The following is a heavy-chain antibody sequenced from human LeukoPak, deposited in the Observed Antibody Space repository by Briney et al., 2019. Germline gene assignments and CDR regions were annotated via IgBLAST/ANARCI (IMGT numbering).Heavy chain of an antibody. J-gene: IGHJ6*02. CDR2: IYYSGST. CDR1: GGSISSYY. CDR3: ARVGGTNYYYYGMDV. Sequence: SETLSLTCTVSGGSISSYYWSWIRQPPGKGLEWIGYIYYSGSTNYNPSPKSRVTISVDTSKNRFSLKLSSVTAADTAVYYCARVGGTNYYYYGMDVWGQGTTVTVSS. V-gene: IGHV4-59*01. D-gene: IGHD1-1*01.